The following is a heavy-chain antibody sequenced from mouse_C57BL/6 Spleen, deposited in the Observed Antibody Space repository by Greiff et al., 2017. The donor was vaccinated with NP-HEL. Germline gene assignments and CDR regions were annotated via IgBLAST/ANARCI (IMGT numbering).Heavy chain of an antibody. D-gene: IGHD1-1*01. V-gene: IGHV1-69*01. CDR2: IDPSDSYN. Sequence: QVQLQQPGAELVMPGASVKLSCKASGYTFTSYWMHWVKQRPGQGLEWIGEIDPSDSYNNYNQKFKGKSTLTVDKSSSTAYMQLSSLTSEDSAVYYCARPTTVVPYYYDDWGHGTTLTVSS. J-gene: IGHJ2*01. CDR3: ARPTTVVPYYYDD. CDR1: GYTFTSYW.